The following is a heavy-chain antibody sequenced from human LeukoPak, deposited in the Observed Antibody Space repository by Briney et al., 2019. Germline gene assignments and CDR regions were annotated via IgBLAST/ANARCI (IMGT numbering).Heavy chain of an antibody. Sequence: GGSLRLSCAASGFTFSSYAMSWVRQAPGKGLEWVSAITASGDSTFYPDSVKGRFTISRDNSKNTLYLQMNSLRAEDTAVYYCARRTGTTRYYYYGMDVWGQGTTVTVSS. D-gene: IGHD1-1*01. CDR3: ARRTGTTRYYYYGMDV. J-gene: IGHJ6*02. CDR1: GFTFSSYA. V-gene: IGHV3-23*01. CDR2: ITASGDST.